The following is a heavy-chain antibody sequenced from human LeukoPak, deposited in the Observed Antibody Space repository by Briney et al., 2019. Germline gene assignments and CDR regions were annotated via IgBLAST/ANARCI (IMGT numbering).Heavy chain of an antibody. CDR2: ISYDGSNK. V-gene: IGHV3-30*18. D-gene: IGHD1-26*01. CDR1: GFTFSTYG. Sequence: GRSLRLSCAASGFTFSTYGMHWVRQAPGRGLEWVAVISYDGSNKYYADSVKGRFTISRDNSKNTLYLQMNSLGTEDTAVHYCAEVFFSGSYYAASDYWGQGTLVTVSS. J-gene: IGHJ4*02. CDR3: AEVFFSGSYYAASDY.